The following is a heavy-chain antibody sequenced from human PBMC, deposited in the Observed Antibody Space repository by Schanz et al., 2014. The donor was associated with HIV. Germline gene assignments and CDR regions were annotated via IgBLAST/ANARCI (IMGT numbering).Heavy chain of an antibody. J-gene: IGHJ5*02. CDR1: GFTFSNYW. CDR2: MDLDGSTT. D-gene: IGHD6-19*01. CDR3: AREYLGYSSGFDP. Sequence: VQLVESGGGVVQPGRSLRLSCAASGFTFSNYWMHWVRQAPGKGLVWVSRMDLDGSTTNYADSVKGRFTISRDNAKNTLYLQMDSLRAEDTAVYYCAREYLGYSSGFDPWGQGTLVTVSS. V-gene: IGHV3-74*01.